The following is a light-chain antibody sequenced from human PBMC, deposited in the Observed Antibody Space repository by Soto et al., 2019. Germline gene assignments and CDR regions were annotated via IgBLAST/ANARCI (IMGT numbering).Light chain of an antibody. V-gene: IGLV2-14*03. CDR3: SSYTPSSTLV. J-gene: IGLJ3*02. CDR2: DVT. CDR1: SSDVGAYNY. Sequence: QSALTQPASVSGSPGQSITISCTGNSSDVGAYNYVSWYQQLPDKAPKLMIYDVTYRPSGVSNRFSGSKSGNTASLTISGLQAEDEADYFCSSYTPSSTLVFGGGTQLTVL.